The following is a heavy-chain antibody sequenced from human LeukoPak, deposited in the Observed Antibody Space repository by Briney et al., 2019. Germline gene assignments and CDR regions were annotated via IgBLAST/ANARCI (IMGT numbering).Heavy chain of an antibody. CDR2: ISGSGYM. D-gene: IGHD5-12*01. Sequence: GGSLRLSCAGSGFTPSNCAMSWVRQAPGKGLEWVSGISGSGYMYYADSVKGRFTISRDNAKNSLYLEMNSLRAEDTSVYYCARAGLYSGSGLDYWGQGILVTVSS. CDR1: GFTPSNCA. V-gene: IGHV3-21*01. CDR3: ARAGLYSGSGLDY. J-gene: IGHJ4*02.